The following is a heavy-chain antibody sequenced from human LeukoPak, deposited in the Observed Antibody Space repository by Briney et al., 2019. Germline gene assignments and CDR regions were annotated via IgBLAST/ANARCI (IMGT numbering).Heavy chain of an antibody. D-gene: IGHD3-16*02. CDR1: GFTFSSYA. J-gene: IGHJ4*02. V-gene: IGHV3-23*01. Sequence: GRSLRLSCAASGFTFSSYAMSWVRQAPGKGLEWVSAISGSGGSTYYADSVKGRFTISRDISKNTLYLQMNSLRAEDTAVYYCATLSRDLDYWGQGTLVTVSS. CDR3: ATLSRDLDY. CDR2: ISGSGGST.